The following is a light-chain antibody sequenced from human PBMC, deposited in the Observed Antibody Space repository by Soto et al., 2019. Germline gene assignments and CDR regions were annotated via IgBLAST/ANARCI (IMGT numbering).Light chain of an antibody. CDR1: QSVSTN. V-gene: IGKV3-15*01. CDR2: GAS. Sequence: EIVMTQSPATLSVSPGETVTLSCRASQSVSTNSAWYQQRPGQAPRLLIYGASTRATGIPARFGGSGSGTEFTLTISSLQSEDFAVYYCQQYKDWFSITFGQGTRLEIK. CDR3: QQYKDWFSIT. J-gene: IGKJ5*01.